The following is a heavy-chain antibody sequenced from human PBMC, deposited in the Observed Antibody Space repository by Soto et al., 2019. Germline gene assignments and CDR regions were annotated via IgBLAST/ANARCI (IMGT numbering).Heavy chain of an antibody. CDR1: GFTFSSYA. CDR2: ISYDGSNK. CDR3: AGGGEVAGKWDY. D-gene: IGHD6-19*01. Sequence: QVQLVESGGGVVQPGRSLRLSCAASGFTFSSYAMHWVRQAPGKGLEWVAVISYDGSNKYYADSVKGRFTISRDNSKNTLARAMNTLGAEDTGVYYCAGGGEVAGKWDYWGQGTLVTVSS. V-gene: IGHV3-30*14. J-gene: IGHJ4*02.